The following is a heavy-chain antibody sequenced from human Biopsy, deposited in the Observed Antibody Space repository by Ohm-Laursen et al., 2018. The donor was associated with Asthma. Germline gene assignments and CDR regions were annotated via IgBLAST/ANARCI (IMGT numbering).Heavy chain of an antibody. CDR1: GFSFSNFG. J-gene: IGHJ6*02. CDR2: ISFDGSNE. V-gene: IGHV3-30*03. D-gene: IGHD6-6*01. Sequence: SLRLSCAASGFSFSNFGMHWVRQAPGKGLEWVAVISFDGSNEDYADSVKGRFTISRDNSKNTLYLQMNSLRAEDTAVYYCARKIVARGGMGVWGQGTTVTVSS. CDR3: ARKIVARGGMGV.